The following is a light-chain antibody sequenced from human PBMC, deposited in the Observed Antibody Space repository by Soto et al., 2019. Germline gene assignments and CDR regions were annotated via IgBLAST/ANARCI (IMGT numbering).Light chain of an antibody. CDR1: SSDVGGYNY. Sequence: QSALTQPRSVSGSPGQSVTISCTGTSSDVGGYNYVSWYQQHPGKAAKLMIYDVSKRPSGVPDRFSGSKSGNTASLTISGLQAEDEADYYCCSYAGSYTFVHVVFGGGTKLTVL. V-gene: IGLV2-11*01. CDR2: DVS. CDR3: CSYAGSYTFVHVV. J-gene: IGLJ2*01.